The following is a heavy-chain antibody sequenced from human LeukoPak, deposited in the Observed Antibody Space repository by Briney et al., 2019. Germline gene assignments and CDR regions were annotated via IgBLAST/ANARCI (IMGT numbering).Heavy chain of an antibody. Sequence: PSETLSLTCAVYGGSFSGYYWSWIRQPPGKGLEWIGEINHSGSTSYNPSLKSRVTISVDTSKNQFSLKLSSVTAADTAVYYCARGPYCSGGSCSVAFDYWGQGTLVTVSS. V-gene: IGHV4-34*01. CDR2: INHSGST. J-gene: IGHJ4*02. CDR3: ARGPYCSGGSCSVAFDY. D-gene: IGHD2-15*01. CDR1: GGSFSGYY.